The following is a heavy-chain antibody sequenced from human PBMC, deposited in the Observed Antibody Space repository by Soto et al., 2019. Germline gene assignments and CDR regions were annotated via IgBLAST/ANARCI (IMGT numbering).Heavy chain of an antibody. CDR1: GDSVSSDSAA. CDR3: TRTMAVAVWFDP. J-gene: IGHJ5*02. Sequence: PSQTLSLTCAISGDSVSSDSAAWNWIRQSPSRGLEWLGRTYYRSKWYNDYAVSVKSRITINPDTSKNLFSLQLNSVTPEDTAVYYCTRTMAVAVWFDPWGQGTLVTLSS. D-gene: IGHD6-19*01. V-gene: IGHV6-1*01. CDR2: TYYRSKWYN.